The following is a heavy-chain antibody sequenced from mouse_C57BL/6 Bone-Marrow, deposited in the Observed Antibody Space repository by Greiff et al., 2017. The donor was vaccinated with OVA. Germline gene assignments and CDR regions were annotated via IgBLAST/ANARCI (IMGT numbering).Heavy chain of an antibody. Sequence: QVQLQQSGAELARPGASVKLSCKASGYTFTSYGISWVKQRTGQGLEWIGEIYPRSGNTYYNEKFKGKATLTADKSSSTAYMALRSLTSEDSAVYFCARRVMITTILDYWGQGTTLTVSS. D-gene: IGHD2-4*01. V-gene: IGHV1-81*01. CDR1: GYTFTSYG. CDR2: IYPRSGNT. J-gene: IGHJ2*01. CDR3: ARRVMITTILDY.